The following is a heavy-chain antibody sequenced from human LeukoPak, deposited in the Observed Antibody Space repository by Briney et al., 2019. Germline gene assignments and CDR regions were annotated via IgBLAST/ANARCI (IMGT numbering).Heavy chain of an antibody. D-gene: IGHD3-10*01. Sequence: PGGSLRLSCAASGFTFNRYNMNWIRRAPGKGLEWIGEINHSGSTNYNPFLKSRVTISVDTSKNQFSLKLSSVTAADTAVYYCARRARTYYYGSGSYYPYWYFDLWGRGTLVTVSS. CDR1: GFTFNRYN. J-gene: IGHJ2*01. V-gene: IGHV4-34*01. CDR3: ARRARTYYYGSGSYYPYWYFDL. CDR2: INHSGST.